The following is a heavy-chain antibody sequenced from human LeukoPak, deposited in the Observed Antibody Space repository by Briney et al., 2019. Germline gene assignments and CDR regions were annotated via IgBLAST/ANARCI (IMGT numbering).Heavy chain of an antibody. CDR1: GFTFSSYW. CDR3: ARVLYYDFPYYYYYMDV. D-gene: IGHD3-3*01. V-gene: IGHV3-7*01. CDR2: IKQDGSEK. Sequence: GGSLRLSCAASGFTFSSYWMSWVRQAPGKGLEWVANIKQDGSEKYYVDSVKGRFTISIDNAKNSLYLQMNSLRAEDTAVYYCARVLYYDFPYYYYYMDVWGKGTTVTVSS. J-gene: IGHJ6*03.